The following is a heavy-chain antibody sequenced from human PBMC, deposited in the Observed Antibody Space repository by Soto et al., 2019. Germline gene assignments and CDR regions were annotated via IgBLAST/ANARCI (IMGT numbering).Heavy chain of an antibody. CDR3: AKDEVRTPSLYAMDV. V-gene: IGHV3-30-3*01. CDR2: ISYDGSNK. CDR1: GFTFSSYA. D-gene: IGHD3-10*01. J-gene: IGHJ6*02. Sequence: GGSLRLSCAASGFTFSSYAMHWVRQAPGKGLEWVAVISYDGSNKYYADSVKSRSTISRDNSKNTLYLQMNSLRVEDTAVYYCAKDEVRTPSLYAMDVWGQGTTVTVSS.